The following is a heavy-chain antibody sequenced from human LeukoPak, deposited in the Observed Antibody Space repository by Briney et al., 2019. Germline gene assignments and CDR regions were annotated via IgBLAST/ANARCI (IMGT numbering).Heavy chain of an antibody. V-gene: IGHV3-23*01. CDR1: GFTFSSYD. D-gene: IGHD2-2*01. J-gene: IGHJ6*03. Sequence: GGSLRLSCAASGFTFSSYDMSWVRQAPGKGLEWVSAISGSGGSTYYADSVKGRFTISRDNSKNTLYLQMNSLRAEDTAVYYCATKLGYCSSTSCYYYYYYYMDVWGKGTTVTVSS. CDR3: ATKLGYCSSTSCYYYYYYYMDV. CDR2: ISGSGGST.